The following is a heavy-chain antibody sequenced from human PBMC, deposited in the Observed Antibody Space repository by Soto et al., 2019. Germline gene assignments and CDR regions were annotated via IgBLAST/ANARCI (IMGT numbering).Heavy chain of an antibody. D-gene: IGHD3-16*01. CDR3: SRSPEVGVRGAY. CDR2: ITVGSSHI. CDR1: GFPFSAYN. J-gene: IGHJ4*02. V-gene: IGHV3-21*01. Sequence: GGSLRLSCTGSGFPFSAYNINWVRQAPGKGLESVSSITVGSSHIYQPNSMKGRFTISRDDAKNSVYLQIDSLRDEDTALYYCSRSPEVGVRGAYWGQGTLVTVSS.